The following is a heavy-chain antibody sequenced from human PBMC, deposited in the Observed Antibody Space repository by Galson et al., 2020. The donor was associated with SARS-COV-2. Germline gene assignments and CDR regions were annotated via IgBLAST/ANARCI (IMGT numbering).Heavy chain of an antibody. Sequence: GESLKISCAASGFTFSNYGMHWVRQTPDKGLEWVAVLSSDGTYPYYADSMEGRFTVSRDNSKNTLFLEMNSLRAEDTAVYYCAKDGYCSGGSCSMKYDFDYWGQGTLVTVSS. CDR1: GFTFSNYG. CDR2: LSSDGTYP. D-gene: IGHD2-15*01. J-gene: IGHJ4*02. CDR3: AKDGYCSGGSCSMKYDFDY. V-gene: IGHV3-30*18.